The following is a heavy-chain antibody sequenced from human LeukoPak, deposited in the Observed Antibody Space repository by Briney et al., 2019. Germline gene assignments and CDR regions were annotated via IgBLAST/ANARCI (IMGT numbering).Heavy chain of an antibody. CDR3: AREFTYGPLAFDI. D-gene: IGHD2-8*01. CDR2: IYHSGST. CDR1: GGSISSSNW. J-gene: IGHJ3*02. V-gene: IGHV4-4*02. Sequence: SETLSLTCAVSGGSISSSNWWSWVRQPPGKGLEWIGEIYHSGSTNYNPSLKSRVTISVDKSKNQFSLKLSSVTAADTAVYYCAREFTYGPLAFDIWGQGTMVTVSS.